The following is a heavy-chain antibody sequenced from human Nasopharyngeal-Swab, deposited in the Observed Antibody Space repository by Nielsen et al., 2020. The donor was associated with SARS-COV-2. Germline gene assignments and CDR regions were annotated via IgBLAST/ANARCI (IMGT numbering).Heavy chain of an antibody. CDR2: IYYSGGI. Sequence: SETLSLTFTVSDGPISSYYWSWIRKPQGKGLKWIGYIYYSGGINYNPSLKSRVTISVDTSKSQFSLKLSSVTAADTAVYYCARVDFWSGYFPNWFDPWGQGTLVTVSS. D-gene: IGHD3-3*01. V-gene: IGHV4-59*01. CDR1: DGPISSYY. CDR3: ARVDFWSGYFPNWFDP. J-gene: IGHJ5*02.